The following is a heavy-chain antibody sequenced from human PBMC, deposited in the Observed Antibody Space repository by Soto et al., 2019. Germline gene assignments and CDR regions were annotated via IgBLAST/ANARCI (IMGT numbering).Heavy chain of an antibody. J-gene: IGHJ6*02. CDR2: IKSKTAGETT. V-gene: IGHV3-15*01. Sequence: EVQLVASGGGLVKPGGSLRLSCGASKVTAWMSWVRQAPGKGLDWVGRIKSKTAGETTDYAAPVQGRFIISRDDSKDMVYLEMNSLKIEDTAVYSCGDLDGSYFGMEVWGQGTTVTVSS. CDR3: GDLDGSYFGMEV. D-gene: IGHD3-10*01. CDR1: KVTAW.